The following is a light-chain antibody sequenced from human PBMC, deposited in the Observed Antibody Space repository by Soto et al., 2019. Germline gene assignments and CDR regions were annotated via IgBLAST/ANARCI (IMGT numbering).Light chain of an antibody. CDR2: DVS. J-gene: IGKJ1*01. CDR3: QQYGISPT. V-gene: IGKV3-20*01. CDR1: QSVGSNY. Sequence: DIVLTQSPGTLSLSPGERATLSCRSSQSVGSNYLAWYQQKPDQAPRLVIYDVSGRATGIPDRFSGSGSGTDFTLTISRLEPEDSAVYYCQQYGISPTFGQGTKVEIK.